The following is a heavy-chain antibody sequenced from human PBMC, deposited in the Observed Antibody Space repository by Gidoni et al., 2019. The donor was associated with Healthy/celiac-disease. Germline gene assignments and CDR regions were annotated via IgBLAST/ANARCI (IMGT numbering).Heavy chain of an antibody. Sequence: PGKGLEWIGYIYYSGSTNYNPSLKSRVTISVDTSKNQFSLKLSSVTAADTAVYYCARDRGDDYYDSSGYPDGAFDIWGQGTMVTVSS. D-gene: IGHD3-22*01. CDR3: ARDRGDDYYDSSGYPDGAFDI. J-gene: IGHJ3*02. V-gene: IGHV4-59*01. CDR2: IYYSGST.